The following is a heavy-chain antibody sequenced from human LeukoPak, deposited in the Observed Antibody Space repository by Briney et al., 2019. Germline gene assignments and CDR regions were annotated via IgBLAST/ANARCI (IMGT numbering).Heavy chain of an antibody. J-gene: IGHJ6*04. CDR3: AELGITMIGGV. V-gene: IGHV3-48*03. Sequence: GGSLRLSCAASGFTFSSYEMNWVRQAPGKGLERVSYISSSGSTIYYAGSVKGRFTIYRDNAKNSLYLQMNSLRAEDTAVYYCAELGITMIGGVWGKGTTVTISS. CDR1: GFTFSSYE. D-gene: IGHD3-10*02. CDR2: ISSSGSTI.